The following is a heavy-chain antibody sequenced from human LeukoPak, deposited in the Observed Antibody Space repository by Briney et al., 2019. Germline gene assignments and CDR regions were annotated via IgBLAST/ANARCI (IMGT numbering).Heavy chain of an antibody. J-gene: IGHJ6*03. D-gene: IGHD5-24*01. CDR3: ARMAYYHFYMDV. V-gene: IGHV1-18*01. CDR1: GYTFTSYG. CDR2: ISAYNGNT. Sequence: ASVKVSCKASGYTFTSYGISWVRQAPGQGLEWMGWISAYNGNTNYAQKLQGRVTMTTDTSTGTAYMELRSLRSDDTAVYYCARMAYYHFYMDVWGKGTTVTVSS.